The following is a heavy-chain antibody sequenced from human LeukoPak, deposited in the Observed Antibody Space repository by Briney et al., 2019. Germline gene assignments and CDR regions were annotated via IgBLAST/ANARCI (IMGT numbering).Heavy chain of an antibody. Sequence: GGSLRLSCTVSGFTFSSYSMNWVRQAPGKGLEWVSSISSSSSYIYYADSVKGRFTISRDNAKNSLYLQMNSLRAEDTALYYCAKDSGSGSYFNYMDVWGKGTTVTISS. V-gene: IGHV3-21*04. CDR3: AKDSGSGSYFNYMDV. D-gene: IGHD3-10*01. J-gene: IGHJ6*03. CDR2: ISSSSSYI. CDR1: GFTFSSYS.